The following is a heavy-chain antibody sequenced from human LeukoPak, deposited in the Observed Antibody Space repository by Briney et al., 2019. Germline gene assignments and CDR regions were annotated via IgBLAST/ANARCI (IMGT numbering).Heavy chain of an antibody. Sequence: SQTLSLTCTVSGGSISGGGYYWSWIRQHPGKGLEWIGYIYYSGSTYYNPSLKSRVTISVDTSKNQFSLKLSSVTAADTAVYYCARSVSFIAAAGNWFDPWGQGTLVTVSS. D-gene: IGHD6-13*01. V-gene: IGHV4-31*03. CDR3: ARSVSFIAAAGNWFDP. CDR2: IYYSGST. J-gene: IGHJ5*02. CDR1: GGSISGGGYY.